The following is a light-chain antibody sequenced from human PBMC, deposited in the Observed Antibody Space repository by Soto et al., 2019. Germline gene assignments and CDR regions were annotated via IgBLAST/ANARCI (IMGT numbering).Light chain of an antibody. CDR2: GAS. V-gene: IGKV1-6*01. J-gene: IGKJ1*01. CDR1: QVIRND. Sequence: AIQMTQSPSSLSASVGDRVTITCRASQVIRNDLGWYQKKPGKAPKLLIYGASNLQSGVPSRFSGSGSGTDFTLTITSLQPEDFETYYCLHDNKYPWTFGHGTQVDIK. CDR3: LHDNKYPWT.